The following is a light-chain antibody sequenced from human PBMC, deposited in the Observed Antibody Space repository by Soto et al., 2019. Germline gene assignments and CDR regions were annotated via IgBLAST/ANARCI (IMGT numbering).Light chain of an antibody. CDR2: GAS. CDR3: QQYDNWPIT. CDR1: QSVSSN. V-gene: IGKV3-15*01. Sequence: EVVRTEYPATLSVTPGERATLSCRASQSVSSNLAWYQQKPGQAPRLLIYGASTRATGIPARFSGSGSGTEFTLTISSLQSEDFAVFYCQQYDNWPITFGQGTRLEIK. J-gene: IGKJ5*01.